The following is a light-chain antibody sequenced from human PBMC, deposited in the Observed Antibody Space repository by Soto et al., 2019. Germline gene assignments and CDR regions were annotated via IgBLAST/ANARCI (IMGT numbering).Light chain of an antibody. J-gene: IGKJ3*01. Sequence: VLAQSPGTLSLSPGERATLACRASQSVSSNFLAWYQHKVGQAPRLLMYGASIRAAGAPDRFTGGGSGTEFTLTISRVEPEDFAVYYCQQYHKWPGTFGPGTKVDF. CDR3: QQYHKWPGT. V-gene: IGKV3-20*01. CDR2: GAS. CDR1: QSVSSNF.